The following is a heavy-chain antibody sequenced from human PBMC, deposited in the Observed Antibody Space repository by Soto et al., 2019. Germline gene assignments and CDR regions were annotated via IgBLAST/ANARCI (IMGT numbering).Heavy chain of an antibody. CDR2: IKRKVDGGAT. CDR3: AAGTGTTDFDY. CDR1: GFTFSNAW. Sequence: EVQLVESGGGLVKPGGSLRLSCAASGFTFSNAWMSWVRQAPGKGLEWVGRIKRKVDGGATDYAAPVKGRFTISRDDSENTPYVQMNSLKTEDTAVYYCAAGTGTTDFDYWGQGTLVTVSS. V-gene: IGHV3-15*01. D-gene: IGHD1-1*01. J-gene: IGHJ4*02.